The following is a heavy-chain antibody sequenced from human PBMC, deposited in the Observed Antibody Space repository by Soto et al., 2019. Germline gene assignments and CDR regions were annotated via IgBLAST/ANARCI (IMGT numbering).Heavy chain of an antibody. V-gene: IGHV1-3*01. CDR1: GYTFTSYA. D-gene: IGHD3-3*01. J-gene: IGHJ4*02. CDR3: ARAGFGVVDV. CDR2: INAGNGNA. Sequence: ASVKVSCKASGYTFTSYAMHWVRQAPGQRLEWMGWINAGNGNAKYSQKFQGRVTITRDTSASTAYMELSSLRSEDTALYYCARAGFGVVDVWGQGTRVTVAS.